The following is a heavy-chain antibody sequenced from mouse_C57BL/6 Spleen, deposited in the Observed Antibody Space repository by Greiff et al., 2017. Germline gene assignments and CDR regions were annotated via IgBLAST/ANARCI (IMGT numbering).Heavy chain of an antibody. CDR1: GYAFSSSW. CDR2: IYPGDGDT. V-gene: IGHV1-82*01. Sequence: VQLQESGPELVKPGASVKISCKASGYAFSSSWMNWVKQRPGKGLEWIGRIYPGDGDTNYNGKFKGKATLTADKSSSTAYMQLSSLTSEDSAVXFCASSYYGNYVLDYWGQGTTLTVSS. D-gene: IGHD2-10*01. CDR3: ASSYYGNYVLDY. J-gene: IGHJ2*01.